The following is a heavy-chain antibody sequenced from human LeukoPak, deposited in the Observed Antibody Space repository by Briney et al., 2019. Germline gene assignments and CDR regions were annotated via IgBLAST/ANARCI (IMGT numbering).Heavy chain of an antibody. V-gene: IGHV3-7*01. D-gene: IGHD6-6*01. J-gene: IGHJ4*02. CDR3: ARRGGSSSRRSPIDY. CDR2: IKEDGSEE. CDR1: TFTFGNYW. Sequence: PGGSLRLSCAASTFTFGNYWMSWVRQAPGKGLEWVANIKEDGSEEYYVDSVKGRFTISRDNAKNSLFLQMNSLRVEDTAVYYCARRGGSSSRRSPIDYWGQGTLVTVSS.